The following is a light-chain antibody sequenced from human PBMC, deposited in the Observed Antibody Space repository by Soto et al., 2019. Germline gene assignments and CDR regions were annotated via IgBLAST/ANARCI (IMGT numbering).Light chain of an antibody. CDR1: QSISTSY. Sequence: IVLTQSPGTLSLSPGERATLSCRASQSISTSYLAWYQKKPGQAPRLLIYGASSRATGIPDRFSGGGSATDFTLTISRLESEDFAVYYCQQYGSSPYTFGQGTKLEIK. CDR3: QQYGSSPYT. V-gene: IGKV3-20*01. CDR2: GAS. J-gene: IGKJ2*01.